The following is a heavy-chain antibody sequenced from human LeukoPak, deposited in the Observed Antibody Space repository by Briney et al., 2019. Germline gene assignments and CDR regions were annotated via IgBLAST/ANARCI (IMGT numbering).Heavy chain of an antibody. CDR1: GLTFSTYS. V-gene: IGHV3-48*01. CDR2: ISSDSGAR. J-gene: IGHJ5*02. Sequence: GGSLRLSCGASGLTFSTYSMNWVRQAPGKGLEWVSYISSDSGARYYADSVKGRFTISRDNAKNSLYLQMNSLRAEDTTVYYCARATQPGFDPWGQGTLVTVSS. CDR3: ARATQPGFDP. D-gene: IGHD2-15*01.